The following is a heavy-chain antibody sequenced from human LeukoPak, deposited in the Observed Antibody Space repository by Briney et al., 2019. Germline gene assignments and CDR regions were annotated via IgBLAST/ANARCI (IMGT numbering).Heavy chain of an antibody. J-gene: IGHJ3*02. Sequence: KASETLSLTCSVSGYSISSAYYWGWIRQPPGKGLEWIGTMYHSGSTNYNPSLKSRVTISVDTSKNQFSLKLSSVTAADTAVYYCARLLGKAGAFDIWGQGTMVTVSS. CDR3: ARLLGKAGAFDI. CDR1: GYSISSAYY. V-gene: IGHV4-38-2*02. CDR2: MYHSGST. D-gene: IGHD1-26*01.